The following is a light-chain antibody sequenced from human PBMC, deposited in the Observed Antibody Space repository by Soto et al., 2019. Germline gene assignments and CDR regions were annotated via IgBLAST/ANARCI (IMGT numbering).Light chain of an antibody. CDR3: QQFNAWPLT. J-gene: IGKJ4*01. CDR1: QSVSSK. CDR2: GAS. V-gene: IGKV3-15*01. Sequence: EIVMTQSPAALSVSPGERVSLSCRASQSVSSKIAWYQQKPGQAPRLIFYGASTRANGIPARFSGSGSGTEFTLTINSLQSEDSAVYYCQQFNAWPLTFGGGTRVEIK.